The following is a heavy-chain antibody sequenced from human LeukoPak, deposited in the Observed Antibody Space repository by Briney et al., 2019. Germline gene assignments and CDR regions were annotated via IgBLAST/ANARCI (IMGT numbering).Heavy chain of an antibody. Sequence: SETLSLTCAVYGGSFSGYYWSWIRQPPGKGLEWIGEINHSGSTNYKPSLKSRVTISVDTSKNQFSLKLSSVTAADTAVYYCARHGTPLRYGSGNYYKGAPFDYWGQGTLVTVSS. CDR2: INHSGST. V-gene: IGHV4-34*01. J-gene: IGHJ4*02. CDR3: ARHGTPLRYGSGNYYKGAPFDY. CDR1: GGSFSGYY. D-gene: IGHD3-10*01.